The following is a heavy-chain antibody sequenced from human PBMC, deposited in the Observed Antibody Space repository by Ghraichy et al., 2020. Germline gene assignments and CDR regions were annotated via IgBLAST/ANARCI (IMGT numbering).Heavy chain of an antibody. Sequence: SETLSLTCAVYGGSFSGYYWSWIRQPPGKGLEWIGEINHSGSTNYNPSLKSRVTISVDTSKNQFSLKLSSVTAADTAVYYCARGIAVAAYIRSRYVVGMDVWGQGTTVTVSS. D-gene: IGHD6-19*01. CDR2: INHSGST. V-gene: IGHV4-34*01. CDR1: GGSFSGYY. CDR3: ARGIAVAAYIRSRYVVGMDV. J-gene: IGHJ6*02.